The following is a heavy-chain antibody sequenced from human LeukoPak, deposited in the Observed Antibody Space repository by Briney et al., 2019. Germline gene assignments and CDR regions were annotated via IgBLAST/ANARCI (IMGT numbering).Heavy chain of an antibody. J-gene: IGHJ4*02. Sequence: SETLSLTCTVSGYSISSGYYWGWIRQPPGKGLEWIGSIYHSGSTYYNPSLKSRVTISVDTSKNQFSLKLSSVTAADTAVYYCARETNYYDSSGYYLPSDYWGQGTLVTVSS. CDR2: IYHSGST. D-gene: IGHD3-22*01. V-gene: IGHV4-38-2*02. CDR1: GYSISSGYY. CDR3: ARETNYYDSSGYYLPSDY.